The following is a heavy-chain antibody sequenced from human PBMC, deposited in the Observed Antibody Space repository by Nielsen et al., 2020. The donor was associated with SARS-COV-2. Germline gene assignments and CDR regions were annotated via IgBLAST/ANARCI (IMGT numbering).Heavy chain of an antibody. CDR2: IWYDGSNK. V-gene: IGHV3-33*01. CDR1: GFTFSSYG. CDR3: ARDTHYYDSSGYYAPPYYYYGMDV. D-gene: IGHD3-22*01. Sequence: GESLKISCAASGFTFSSYGMHWVRQATGKGLEWVAVIWYDGSNKYYADSVKGRFTISRDNSKNTLYLQMNSLRAEDTAVYYCARDTHYYDSSGYYAPPYYYYGMDVWGQGTTVTVSS. J-gene: IGHJ6*02.